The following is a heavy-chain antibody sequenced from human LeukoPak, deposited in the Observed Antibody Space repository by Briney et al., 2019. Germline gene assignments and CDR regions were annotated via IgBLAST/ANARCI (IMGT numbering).Heavy chain of an antibody. J-gene: IGHJ4*02. D-gene: IGHD3-10*01. V-gene: IGHV3-64*01. CDR1: GFTFSSYA. CDR2: ISSNGGST. Sequence: GGSLRLSCAASGFTFSSYAMHWVRQAPGKGLEYVSAISSNGGSTYYANSVKGRFTISRDNSKNTLYLQMGSLRAEDMAVYYCARWNAGYCGSAPYWGQGTLVTVSS. CDR3: ARWNAGYCGSAPY.